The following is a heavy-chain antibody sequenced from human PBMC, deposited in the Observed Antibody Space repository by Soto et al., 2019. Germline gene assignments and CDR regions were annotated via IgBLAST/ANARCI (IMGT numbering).Heavy chain of an antibody. Sequence: PSETLSLTCTVSGGSISSYYWSWIRQPPGKGLEWIGYIYYSGSTNYNPSLKSRVTISVDTSKNQFSLKLSSVTAADTAVYYCASQLANSSSWYLGYYYYYMDVWGKGTTVTVSS. CDR2: IYYSGST. CDR3: ASQLANSSSWYLGYYYYYMDV. D-gene: IGHD6-13*01. V-gene: IGHV4-59*08. J-gene: IGHJ6*03. CDR1: GGSISSYY.